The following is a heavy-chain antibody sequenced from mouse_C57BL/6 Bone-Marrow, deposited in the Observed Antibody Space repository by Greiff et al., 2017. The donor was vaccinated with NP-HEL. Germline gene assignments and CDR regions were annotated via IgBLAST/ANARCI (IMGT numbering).Heavy chain of an antibody. CDR2: INPGSGST. Sequence: QVQLQQSGAELVKPGASVKMSCKASGYTFTGYGMNWVKQRPGQGLEWIGDINPGSGSTNYNEKFKGKATLTVDTSSSTAYMQLRSLTSEDSAVYDYAIAYYRDLYWYFDFWGRGTTVTVSA. V-gene: IGHV1-55*01. D-gene: IGHD2-13*01. J-gene: IGHJ1*03. CDR3: AIAYYRDLYWYFDF. CDR1: GYTFTGYG.